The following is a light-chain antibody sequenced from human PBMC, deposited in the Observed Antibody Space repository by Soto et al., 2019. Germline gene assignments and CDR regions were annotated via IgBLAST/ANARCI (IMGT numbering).Light chain of an antibody. CDR2: YDD. J-gene: IGLJ2*01. Sequence: QSVLTQPPSVSEAPRQRVTISCSGSSSNSGNNPVNWYQQLPGRAPKLLIYYDDLLSSGVSDRFSGSKSGTSASLAISGLQSEDEADYYCAAWDDSLNGAVFGGGTKLTVL. V-gene: IGLV1-36*01. CDR3: AAWDDSLNGAV. CDR1: SSNSGNNP.